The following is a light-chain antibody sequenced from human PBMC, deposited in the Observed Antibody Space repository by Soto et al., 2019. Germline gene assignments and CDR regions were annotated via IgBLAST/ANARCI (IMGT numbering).Light chain of an antibody. Sequence: QAVVTQPRSVYGAPGQRVTISCTGSSSKIGAGYDVHWYQQLPGTAPRLLIHGNSNRPSGVPDRFSGSKSGTSASLAITGLQAEDEADYYCQSYDSSLSGYVFGTGTKLTVL. CDR1: SSKIGAGYD. CDR2: GNS. J-gene: IGLJ1*01. CDR3: QSYDSSLSGYV. V-gene: IGLV1-40*01.